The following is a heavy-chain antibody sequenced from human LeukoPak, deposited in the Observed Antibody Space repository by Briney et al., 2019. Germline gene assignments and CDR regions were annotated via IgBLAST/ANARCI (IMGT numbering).Heavy chain of an antibody. V-gene: IGHV1-2*06. CDR1: GYTFTGYY. CDR3: ARVALVGAEYFDY. J-gene: IGHJ4*02. CDR2: INPNSGGT. Sequence: ASVKVSCKASGYTFTGYYMHWVRQDPGQGLEWMGRINPNSGGTNYAQKFQGRVTMTRDTSISTAYMELSRLRSDDTAVYYCARVALVGAEYFDYWGQGTLVTVSS. D-gene: IGHD1-26*01.